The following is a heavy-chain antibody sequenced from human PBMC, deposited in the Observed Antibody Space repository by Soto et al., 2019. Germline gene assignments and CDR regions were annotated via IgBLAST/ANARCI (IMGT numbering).Heavy chain of an antibody. J-gene: IGHJ6*03. CDR1: GFTFSSYA. CDR3: AKCNLEWSLYYYYYMDV. D-gene: IGHD3-3*01. V-gene: IGHV3-23*01. CDR2: ISGSGGST. Sequence: GGSLTLSCAASGFTFSSYAMSCVRQAPGKGLEWVSAISGSGGSTYYADSVKGRFTISRDNSKNTLYLQMNSLRAEDTAVYYCAKCNLEWSLYYYYYMDVWGKGTTVTVSS.